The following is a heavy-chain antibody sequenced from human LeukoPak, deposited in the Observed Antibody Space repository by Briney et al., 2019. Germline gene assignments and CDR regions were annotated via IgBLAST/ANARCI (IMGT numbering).Heavy chain of an antibody. V-gene: IGHV4-31*03. Sequence: NASETLSLTCTVSGGSISSGGYYWSWIRQHPGKGLEWIGYIYYSGSTYYNPSLKSRVTISVDTSKNKFSLKLSSVTAADTAVYYCARQGDFWSGYYHNPWFDPWGQGTLVTVSS. J-gene: IGHJ5*02. CDR2: IYYSGST. CDR1: GGSISSGGYY. D-gene: IGHD3-3*01. CDR3: ARQGDFWSGYYHNPWFDP.